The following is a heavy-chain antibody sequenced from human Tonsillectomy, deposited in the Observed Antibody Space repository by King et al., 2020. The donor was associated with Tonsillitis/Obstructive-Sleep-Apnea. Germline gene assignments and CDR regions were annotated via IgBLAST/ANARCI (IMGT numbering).Heavy chain of an antibody. D-gene: IGHD4-17*01. J-gene: IGHJ6*03. CDR3: ARWERDYGWGYYYYYLDG. CDR1: GGSISSYY. Sequence: VQLQESGPGLVKPSETLSLTCTVSGGSISSYYWSWIRQPPGKGLEWIGYIYYSGSTNYNPSLKSRVTISVDTSKNQFSLKLSSVTAADTAVYYCARWERDYGWGYYYYYLDGWGKGTTVTVSS. V-gene: IGHV4-59*01. CDR2: IYYSGST.